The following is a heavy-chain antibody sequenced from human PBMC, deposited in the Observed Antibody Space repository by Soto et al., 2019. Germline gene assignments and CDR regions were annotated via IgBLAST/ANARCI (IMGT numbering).Heavy chain of an antibody. J-gene: IGHJ1*01. V-gene: IGHV1-18*01. Sequence: QVQLVQSGAEVKKPGASVKVSCKASGYTFTSYGISWVRQAPGQGLEWMGWISAYNGNTNYAQKLQDRVTMTTDTSTSTAYMELSSLSSDDTAVYYCAVYPGVYSESYYPRWYFQHWGQGTLVTVSS. CDR2: ISAYNGNT. CDR1: GYTFTSYG. D-gene: IGHD1-26*01. CDR3: AVYPGVYSESYYPRWYFQH.